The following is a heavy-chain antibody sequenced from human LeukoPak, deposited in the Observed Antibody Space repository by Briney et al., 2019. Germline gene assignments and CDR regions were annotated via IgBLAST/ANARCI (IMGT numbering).Heavy chain of an antibody. D-gene: IGHD3-22*01. CDR2: IYTSGST. Sequence: SETLSLTCTVYGGSISSGSYYWSWIRQPAGKGLEWIGRIYTSGSTNYNPSLKSRVTISVDTSKNQFSLKLSSVTAADTAVYYCARENSSGYYFPDAFDIWGQGTMVTVSS. CDR1: GGSISSGSYY. J-gene: IGHJ3*02. CDR3: ARENSSGYYFPDAFDI. V-gene: IGHV4-61*02.